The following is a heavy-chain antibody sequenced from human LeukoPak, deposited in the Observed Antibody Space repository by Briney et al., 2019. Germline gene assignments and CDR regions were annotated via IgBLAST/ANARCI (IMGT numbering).Heavy chain of an antibody. Sequence: SGGSLRLSCAASAFTFGSYAMSWVRQAPGKGLEWVSGINWNGGSTGYADSVKGRFTISRDNAKNSLYLQMNSLRAEDTALYYCARANSGYYSPIGYWGQGTLVTVSS. V-gene: IGHV3-20*04. D-gene: IGHD3-22*01. J-gene: IGHJ4*02. CDR1: AFTFGSYA. CDR2: INWNGGST. CDR3: ARANSGYYSPIGY.